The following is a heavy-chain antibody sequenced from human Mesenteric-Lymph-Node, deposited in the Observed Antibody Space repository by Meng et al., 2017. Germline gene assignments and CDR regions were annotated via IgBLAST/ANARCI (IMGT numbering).Heavy chain of an antibody. CDR1: GFTFSSYW. V-gene: IGHV3-74*01. CDR2: INSDGSST. Sequence: GGSLRLSCAASGFTFSSYWMHWVRQAPGKGLVWVSRINSDGSSTSYADSVKGRFTISRDNAKNTLYLQMSSLRGEDTAIYYCASKLRGIYPFDYWGQGTLVTVSS. J-gene: IGHJ4*02. D-gene: IGHD3-16*01. CDR3: ASKLRGIYPFDY.